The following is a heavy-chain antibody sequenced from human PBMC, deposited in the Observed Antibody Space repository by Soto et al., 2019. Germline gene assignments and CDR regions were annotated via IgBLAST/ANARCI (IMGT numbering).Heavy chain of an antibody. J-gene: IGHJ4*02. CDR3: ARGAAIFGVVVNFDY. CDR2: ISYSGST. V-gene: IGHV4-30-4*01. Sequence: LCGGSISSGDYYWSWVRQPPGKGLEWVGYISYSGSTYYKPSLKSRVAISLDTPKNQFSLKLTSVTAADTAVYYCARGAAIFGVVVNFDYWGQGTLVTVSS. D-gene: IGHD3-3*01. CDR1: GGSISSGDYY.